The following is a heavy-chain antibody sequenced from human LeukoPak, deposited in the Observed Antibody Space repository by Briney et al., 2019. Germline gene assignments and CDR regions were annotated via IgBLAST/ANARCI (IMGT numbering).Heavy chain of an antibody. CDR2: INHSGST. CDR1: GGSFSGYY. D-gene: IGHD3-10*01. V-gene: IGHV4-34*01. Sequence: PSETLSLTCAVYGGSFSGYYWSWIRQPPGKGLEWIGEINHSGSTNYNPSLKSRVTISVDTSKNQFSLKLSSVTAADTAVYYCARHSVDGSGSYYTDYYFDYWGQGTPVTVSS. J-gene: IGHJ4*02. CDR3: ARHSVDGSGSYYTDYYFDY.